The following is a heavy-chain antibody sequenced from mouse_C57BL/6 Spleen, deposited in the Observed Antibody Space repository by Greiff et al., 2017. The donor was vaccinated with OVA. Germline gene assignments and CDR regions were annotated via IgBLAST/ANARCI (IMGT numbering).Heavy chain of an antibody. J-gene: IGHJ2*01. D-gene: IGHD2-4*01. V-gene: IGHV1-78*01. CDR3: AREELYYDYDGGSYYFDY. CDR2: IYPRDGST. Sequence: QVQLQQSDAELVKPGASVKISCKVSGYTFTDHTIHWMKQRPEQGLEWIGYIYPRDGSTKYNEKFKGKATLTADKSSSTAYMQLNSLTSEDSAVYFCAREELYYDYDGGSYYFDYWGQGTTLTVSS. CDR1: GYTFTDHT.